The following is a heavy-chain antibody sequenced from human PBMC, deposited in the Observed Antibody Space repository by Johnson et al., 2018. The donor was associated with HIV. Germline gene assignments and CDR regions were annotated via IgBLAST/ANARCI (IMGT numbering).Heavy chain of an antibody. V-gene: IGHV3-74*02. Sequence: VQLVESGGGLVQPGGSLRLSCAAYGFTLSDYWMHWVRQGTGKGLAWVARVNSDGYSTSYAGSVKGRFTISRDNAKNTLFLEMNSLRAEDTAVYYCVRLRTRESTDAFDIWGQGTMVTVSS. CDR1: GFTLSDYW. CDR2: VNSDGYST. CDR3: VRLRTRESTDAFDI. J-gene: IGHJ3*02. D-gene: IGHD5/OR15-5a*01.